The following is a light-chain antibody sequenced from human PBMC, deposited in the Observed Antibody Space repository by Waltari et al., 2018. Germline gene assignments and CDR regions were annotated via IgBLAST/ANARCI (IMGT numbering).Light chain of an antibody. CDR3: CSYGGSYSFVV. V-gene: IGLV2-11*02. Sequence: QSALTQPRSVSGSPGQSVTISCTGTSSDVGVYTYVSWYQQHPGKAPKLIIYDVTKRPSGVPDRFSGSKSGNTASLTISGLQAEDEADYYCCSYGGSYSFVVFGGGTKLTVL. J-gene: IGLJ2*01. CDR1: SSDVGVYTY. CDR2: DVT.